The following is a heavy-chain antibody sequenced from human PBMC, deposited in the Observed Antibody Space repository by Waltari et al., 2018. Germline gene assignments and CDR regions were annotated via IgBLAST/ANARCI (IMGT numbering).Heavy chain of an antibody. CDR1: GFTFSSYW. D-gene: IGHD3-10*01. J-gene: IGHJ3*02. Sequence: EVQLVESGGGLVQPGGSLRLSCAASGFTFSSYWMSWVRQAPGKGMEWGANIKPDERERYYVDVVKGRFTISRDNAKNSLFLQMNSLRAEDTAVYDCVRYGFGDMWGRGTMVTVSS. CDR3: VRYGFGDM. V-gene: IGHV3-7*01. CDR2: IKPDERER.